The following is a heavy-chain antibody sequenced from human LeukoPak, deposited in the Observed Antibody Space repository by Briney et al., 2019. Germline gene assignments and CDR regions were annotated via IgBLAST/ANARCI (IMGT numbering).Heavy chain of an antibody. CDR2: INPSGGST. D-gene: IGHD4-11*01. V-gene: IGHV1-46*01. J-gene: IGHJ6*03. CDR1: GYTFTTYY. CDR3: ARVESNYGPYYYYYMDV. Sequence: ASVKVSCKASGYTFTTYYIHWVRQAPGQGLEWMGIINPSGGSTSYAQKFQGRVTMTRDMSTTTVYMELNSLRSEDTAVYYCARVESNYGPYYYYYMDVWGKGTTVTVSS.